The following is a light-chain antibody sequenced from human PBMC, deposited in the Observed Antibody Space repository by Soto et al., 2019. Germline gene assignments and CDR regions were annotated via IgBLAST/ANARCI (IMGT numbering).Light chain of an antibody. CDR1: SSDVGGYNY. Sequence: QSALTQPPSASGSPGQSVTISCTGTSSDVGGYNYVSWYQQHPDKAPKLMIYEVTKRPSGVPDRFSGSKSGNTASLTVSGLQAEAEADYYCSSYAGSNNWVFGGGTKLTVL. CDR3: SSYAGSNNWV. J-gene: IGLJ3*02. V-gene: IGLV2-8*01. CDR2: EVT.